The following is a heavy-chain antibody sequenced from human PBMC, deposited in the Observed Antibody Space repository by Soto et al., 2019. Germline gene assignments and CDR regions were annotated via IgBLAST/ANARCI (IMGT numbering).Heavy chain of an antibody. CDR1: GYTFTSYG. CDR3: ARKVLDGVGRYAFDI. Sequence: QVQLVQSGAEVKKPGAPVKVSCKATGYTFTSYGISWVRQAPGQGLEWMGWISAYNGNTNYAQKLQGRVTMTTDTSTSTDYMELRSLRSDDTAVYYCARKVLDGVGRYAFDIWGQGTMVTVSS. CDR2: ISAYNGNT. J-gene: IGHJ3*02. D-gene: IGHD3-3*01. V-gene: IGHV1-18*01.